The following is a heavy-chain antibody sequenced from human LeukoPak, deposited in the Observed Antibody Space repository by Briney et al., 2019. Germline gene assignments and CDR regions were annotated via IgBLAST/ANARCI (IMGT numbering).Heavy chain of an antibody. CDR1: GFTFSPFTNFA. V-gene: IGHV3-23*01. Sequence: GGSLRLSCAASGFTFSPFTNFAMSWVRQAPGEGLECVSVISGSGGSTYYADSVKGRFTISRDNSKKTVDLQMNSLRAEDTAVYYCAKGTTVTCLDYWGQGTLVTVSS. D-gene: IGHD4-17*01. CDR3: AKGTTVTCLDY. J-gene: IGHJ4*02. CDR2: ISGSGGST.